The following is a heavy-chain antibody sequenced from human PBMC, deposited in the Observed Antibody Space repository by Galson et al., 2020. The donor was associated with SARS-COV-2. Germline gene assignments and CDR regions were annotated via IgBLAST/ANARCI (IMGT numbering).Heavy chain of an antibody. Sequence: SETLSLTCTVSGGSIRSGDFSWSWIRQTPEKGLEWLGYMFYSGSRYYNPSLKSRVTISLDTSENQFSLKLSSVTAADTAVYYCARGGYDYFDYWGQGTLVTVSS. CDR3: ARGGYDYFDY. V-gene: IGHV4-30-4*01. J-gene: IGHJ4*02. CDR2: MFYSGSR. CDR1: GGSIRSGDFS. D-gene: IGHD3-3*01.